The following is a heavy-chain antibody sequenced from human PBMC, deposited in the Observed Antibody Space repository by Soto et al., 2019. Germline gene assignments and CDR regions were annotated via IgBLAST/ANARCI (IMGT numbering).Heavy chain of an antibody. D-gene: IGHD6-19*01. V-gene: IGHV3-48*02. CDR2: ISGGGGPI. Sequence: VQLVESGGGSVQPGGSLRLSCAASGFTFSTFSMNWVRQAPGRGLEWISYISGGGGPISYADSVKGRFTISRDNAKNSLYLQMDSLPDEDTAVYYCARDLGWAFDSWGQGTLVTVSS. J-gene: IGHJ4*02. CDR1: GFTFSTFS. CDR3: ARDLGWAFDS.